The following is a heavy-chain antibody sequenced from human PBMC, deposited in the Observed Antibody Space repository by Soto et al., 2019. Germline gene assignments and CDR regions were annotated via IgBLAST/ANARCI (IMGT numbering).Heavy chain of an antibody. J-gene: IGHJ4*02. CDR3: AREPRYYGSGEYYFDY. D-gene: IGHD3-10*01. Sequence: SETLSLTCAVYSGSFSGYYWRWIRQPPGKGLEWIGEINHSGSTNYNPSLKSRVTISVDTSKNQFSLKLSSVTAADTAVYYCAREPRYYGSGEYYFDYWGQGTLVTVSS. V-gene: IGHV4-34*01. CDR2: INHSGST. CDR1: SGSFSGYY.